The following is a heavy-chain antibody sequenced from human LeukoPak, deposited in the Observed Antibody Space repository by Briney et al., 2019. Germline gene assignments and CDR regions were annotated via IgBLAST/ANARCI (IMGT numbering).Heavy chain of an antibody. V-gene: IGHV4-34*01. CDR3: ARGVTAGDYFDY. CDR2: INHSGST. CDR1: GGSFSGYY. D-gene: IGHD2-21*02. Sequence: SETLSLTCAVYGGSFSGYYWSWIRQPPGKGLEWIGEINHSGSTNYNPSLKSRVTISVDTSKNQFSLKLSSVTAADTAVYYCARGVTAGDYFDYWGQGTLVAVSS. J-gene: IGHJ4*02.